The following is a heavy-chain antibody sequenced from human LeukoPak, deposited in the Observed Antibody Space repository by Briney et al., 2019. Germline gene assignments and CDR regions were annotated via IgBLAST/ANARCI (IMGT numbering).Heavy chain of an antibody. J-gene: IGHJ4*02. CDR3: ARPRRTGDLG. Sequence: SETLSLTCTVSGGSIRSGNYYWSWIRQPPGKGLEWIGYIYYTGSTYYNPSLRSRVTISVDTSNNQFSLKLSSVTAADTAVYYCARPRRTGDLGWGQGTLVTVSS. CDR1: GGSIRSGNYY. CDR2: IYYTGST. V-gene: IGHV4-30-4*08. D-gene: IGHD7-27*01.